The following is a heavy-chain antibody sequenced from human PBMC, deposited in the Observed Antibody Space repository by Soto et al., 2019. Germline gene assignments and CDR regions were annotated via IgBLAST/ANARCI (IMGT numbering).Heavy chain of an antibody. V-gene: IGHV3-33*01. CDR3: ARDGAATIVDAFDI. Sequence: QVQLVESGGGVVQPGRSLRLSCAASGFTFSSYGMHWVRQAPGKGLEWVAVIWYDGSNKYYADSVKGRFTISRDNSKNTLDLQMNSLRAEDTAVYYCARDGAATIVDAFDIWGQGTMVTVSS. J-gene: IGHJ3*02. D-gene: IGHD6-25*01. CDR1: GFTFSSYG. CDR2: IWYDGSNK.